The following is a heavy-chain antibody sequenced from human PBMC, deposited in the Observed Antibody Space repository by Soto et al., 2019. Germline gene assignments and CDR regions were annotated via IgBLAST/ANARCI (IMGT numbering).Heavy chain of an antibody. CDR1: GFTFSSYS. CDR3: ARDANYDILTGYSYYFDY. Sequence: GGSLRLSCAASGFTFSSYSMNWVRQAPGKGLEWVSYISSSSSTIYYADSVKGRFTISRDNAKNSLYLQMNSLRAEDTAVYYCARDANYDILTGYSYYFDYWGQGTLVTVSS. D-gene: IGHD3-9*01. J-gene: IGHJ4*02. V-gene: IGHV3-48*01. CDR2: ISSSSSTI.